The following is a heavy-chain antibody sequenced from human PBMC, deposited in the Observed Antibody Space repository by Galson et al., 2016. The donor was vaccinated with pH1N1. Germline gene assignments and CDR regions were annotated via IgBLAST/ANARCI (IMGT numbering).Heavy chain of an antibody. V-gene: IGHV3-23*01. D-gene: IGHD3-16*01. Sequence: SLRLSCAASGFTFSNYAMSWVRQAPGKGLEWVSGFSRSSALYADSVKDRFTISRDNLQNTFYLQMNSPRAEDTAIYYCTRDAWGWLFDSWGQGTLVTVSS. J-gene: IGHJ4*02. CDR2: FSRSSA. CDR1: GFTFSNYA. CDR3: TRDAWGWLFDS.